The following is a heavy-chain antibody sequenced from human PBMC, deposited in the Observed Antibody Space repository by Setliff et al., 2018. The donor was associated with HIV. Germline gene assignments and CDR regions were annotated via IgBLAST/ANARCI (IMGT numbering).Heavy chain of an antibody. CDR3: ARGRKKTLAVSGTRYFDF. D-gene: IGHD6-19*01. V-gene: IGHV4-34*01. CDR2: VTHSGST. J-gene: IGHJ4*02. Sequence: SETLSLTCAVYGGSLSGFYWTFIRQSPGKGLEWIGEVTHSGSTTYDPSLKRRITISVDTSKNQFSLKLTSVTAADMGVYYCARGRKKTLAVSGTRYFDFWGQGTLVTVSS. CDR1: GGSLSGFY.